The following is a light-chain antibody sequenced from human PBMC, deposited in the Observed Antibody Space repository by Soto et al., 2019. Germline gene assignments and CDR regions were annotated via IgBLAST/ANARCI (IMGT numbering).Light chain of an antibody. CDR1: SSNIGAGYD. CDR3: QSYDSSRSGWV. V-gene: IGLV1-40*01. CDR2: GNS. Sequence: QSVLTQPPSVSGAPGQRVTIACTGSSSNIGAGYDVHWYQQLPGTATKLLIYGNSNRPSGVPDRFSGSKSGTSASLAITGLQAEDEADYYCQSYDSSRSGWVFGGGTKVTVL. J-gene: IGLJ3*02.